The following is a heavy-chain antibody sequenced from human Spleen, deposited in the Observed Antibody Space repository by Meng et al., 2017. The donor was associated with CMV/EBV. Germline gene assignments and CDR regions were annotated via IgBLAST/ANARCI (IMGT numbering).Heavy chain of an antibody. CDR1: GGSFSGYY. CDR2: INHSGST. Sequence: QVHRQRWAAGLFKPSVTLSLPCAVYGGSFSGYYWSWIRQPPGKGLEWIGEINHSGSTNYNPSLKSRVTISVDTSKNQFSLKLSSVTAADTAVYYCARGSPWTGTSNWFDPWGQGTLVTVSS. V-gene: IGHV4-34*01. D-gene: IGHD1-1*01. J-gene: IGHJ5*02. CDR3: ARGSPWTGTSNWFDP.